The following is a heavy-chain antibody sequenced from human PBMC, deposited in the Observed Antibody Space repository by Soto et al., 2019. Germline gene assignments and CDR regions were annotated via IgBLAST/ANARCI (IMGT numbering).Heavy chain of an antibody. Sequence: QVQLVDSGGGLVKPGGSLRLSCAVSGFTFSDYYMSWIRQAPGKGLEWVSYISGSGGTIFYADSVKGRFTISRDNAWNSLYLQMYSLRDEDTAVYYCARVRVEATRRDGLDIWGQGTLVTVSS. V-gene: IGHV3-11*01. CDR2: ISGSGGTI. D-gene: IGHD1-26*01. J-gene: IGHJ3*02. CDR3: ARVRVEATRRDGLDI. CDR1: GFTFSDYY.